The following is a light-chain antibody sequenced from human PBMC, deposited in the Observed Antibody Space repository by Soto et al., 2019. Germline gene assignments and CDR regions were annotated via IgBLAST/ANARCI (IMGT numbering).Light chain of an antibody. CDR2: DAS. CDR3: QQFDNLIT. CDR1: QSINNNY. J-gene: IGKJ4*01. Sequence: EIVLTQSPATLSLSPGERATLSCGASQSINNNYLAWYQQKPGLAPRLLIYDASTRAAGIPDRFSGSGSGTDFTLPISRLEPEDFAVYYCQQFDNLITFAEGPRWRSN. V-gene: IGKV3D-20*01.